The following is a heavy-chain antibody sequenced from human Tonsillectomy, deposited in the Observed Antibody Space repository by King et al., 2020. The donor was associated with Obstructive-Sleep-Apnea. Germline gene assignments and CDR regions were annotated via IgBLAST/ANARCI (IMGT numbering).Heavy chain of an antibody. Sequence: QLVQSGGGLVQPGGSLRLSCSASGFTFSSYAMHWVRQAPGKGLEYVSAISSNGGSTYYADSVKGRFTISRDNSKNTLYLQMSSLRAEDTAVYYCVNCEVTIFGVAPYGMDVWGQGTTVTVSS. J-gene: IGHJ6*02. CDR2: ISSNGGST. D-gene: IGHD3-3*01. V-gene: IGHV3-64D*09. CDR3: VNCEVTIFGVAPYGMDV. CDR1: GFTFSSYA.